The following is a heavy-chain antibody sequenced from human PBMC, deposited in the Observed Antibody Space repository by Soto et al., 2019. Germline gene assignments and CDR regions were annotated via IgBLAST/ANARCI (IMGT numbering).Heavy chain of an antibody. CDR2: ISWHSGSI. CDR3: AKDRDSTTPDHMDG. CDR1: GFSFDAYA. V-gene: IGHV3-9*01. Sequence: EVPLVESGGGLAQPGRSLRLSCAASGFSFDAYAMHWVRQVPGKGLEWVSSISWHSGSIFYVASVKGRFTISRDNAQSALYLQMNGLRGEDTALYYGAKDRDSTTPDHMDGWGKGTTVSVSS. J-gene: IGHJ6*03. D-gene: IGHD3-22*01.